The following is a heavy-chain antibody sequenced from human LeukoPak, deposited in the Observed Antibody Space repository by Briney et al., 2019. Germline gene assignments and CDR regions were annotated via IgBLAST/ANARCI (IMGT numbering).Heavy chain of an antibody. CDR2: INEDGSEI. Sequence: PGGSLRLSCVASGFTFSGFWWNWVRQAPGAGLEWVANINEDGSEINYVDSVKGRFIISRDNARNSLYLQMRGLRAEDTAVYYCARGHYDDYRGQGTLVTVSS. V-gene: IGHV3-7*01. CDR1: GFTFSGFW. J-gene: IGHJ4*02. CDR3: ARGHYDDY.